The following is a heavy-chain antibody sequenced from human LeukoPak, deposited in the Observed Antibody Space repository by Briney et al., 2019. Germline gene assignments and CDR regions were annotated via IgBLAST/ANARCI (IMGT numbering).Heavy chain of an antibody. CDR1: GYTFTGYY. CDR2: INPNSGGT. V-gene: IGHV1-2*02. Sequence: ASVKVSCKASGYTFTGYYMHWVRQAPGQGLEWMGWINPNSGGTNYAQKFQGRVTMTRDTSISTAYMELSRLRSDDTAVYYCARDYYGSGRPLKVYNWFDPWGQGTLVTVSS. CDR3: ARDYYGSGRPLKVYNWFDP. J-gene: IGHJ5*02. D-gene: IGHD3-10*01.